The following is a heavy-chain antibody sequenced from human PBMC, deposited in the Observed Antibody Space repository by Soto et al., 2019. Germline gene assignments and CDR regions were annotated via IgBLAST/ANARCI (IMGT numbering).Heavy chain of an antibody. CDR2: IIPIFGTA. CDR1: GVTFSSYA. V-gene: IGHV1-69*13. CDR3: ARDYPDSYYYDSSGYYRGNFFDY. J-gene: IGHJ4*02. D-gene: IGHD3-22*01. Sequence: SVKVSCKASGVTFSSYAISWVRQAPGQGLEWMGGIIPIFGTANYAQKFQGRVTITADESTSTAYMELSSLRSEDTAVYYCARDYPDSYYYDSSGYYRGNFFDYWGQGSLVTVSS.